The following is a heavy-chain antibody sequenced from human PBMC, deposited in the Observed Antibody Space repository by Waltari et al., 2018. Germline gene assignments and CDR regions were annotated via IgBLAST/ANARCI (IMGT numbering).Heavy chain of an antibody. CDR2: MIPISGNA. Sequence: QFQLVHSGPEVKSPGPPVKVPSKPSGATFPSYATTWFARPPGQGLEWMGGMIPISGNAGYAQKFQGRVTITADESTSTAYMELSSLRSEDTAVYYCAGGRLGLRFGWWLDYWGQGTLVTVSS. CDR3: AGGRLGLRFGWWLDY. CDR1: GATFPSYA. J-gene: IGHJ4*02. D-gene: IGHD2-15*01. V-gene: IGHV1-69*12.